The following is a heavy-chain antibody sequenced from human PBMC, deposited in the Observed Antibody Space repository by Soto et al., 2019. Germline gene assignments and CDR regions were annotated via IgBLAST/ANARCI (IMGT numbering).Heavy chain of an antibody. V-gene: IGHV4-39*01. J-gene: IGHJ6*02. Sequence: SETLSLTCTVSGGSISSSSYYWGWIRQPPGKGLEWIGSIYYSGSTYYNPSLKGRVTISVDTSKNQFSLKLSSVTAADTAVYYCARSIAAPVDYYNGMDVWGQGTTVTVSS. D-gene: IGHD6-6*01. CDR2: IYYSGST. CDR3: ARSIAAPVDYYNGMDV. CDR1: GGSISSSSYY.